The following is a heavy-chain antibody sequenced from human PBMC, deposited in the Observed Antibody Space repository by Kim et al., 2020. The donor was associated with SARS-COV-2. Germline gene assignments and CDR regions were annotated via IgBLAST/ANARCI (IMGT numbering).Heavy chain of an antibody. Sequence: GGSLRLSCAASGFTFSNAWMSWVRQAPGKGLEWVGRIKSKTDGGTTDYAAPVKGRFTISRDDSKNTLYLQMNSLKTEDTAVYYCTIQQELRYFDWLLSGPWFDPWGQGTLVTVSS. D-gene: IGHD3-9*01. J-gene: IGHJ5*02. V-gene: IGHV3-15*01. CDR2: IKSKTDGGTT. CDR3: TIQQELRYFDWLLSGPWFDP. CDR1: GFTFSNAW.